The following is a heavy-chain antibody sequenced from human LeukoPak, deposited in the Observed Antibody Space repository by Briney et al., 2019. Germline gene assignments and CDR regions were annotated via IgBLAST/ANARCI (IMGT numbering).Heavy chain of an antibody. J-gene: IGHJ6*02. CDR3: ARDPTMDYYYGMDV. D-gene: IGHD3-10*01. V-gene: IGHV3-30-3*01. Sequence: GGSLRLSCAASGFTFSSYAMHWVRQAPGKGLEWVAVISYDGSNKYYAGSVKGRFTISRDNSKNTLYLQMNSLRAEDTAVYYCARDPTMDYYYGMDVWGQGTTVTVSS. CDR2: ISYDGSNK. CDR1: GFTFSSYA.